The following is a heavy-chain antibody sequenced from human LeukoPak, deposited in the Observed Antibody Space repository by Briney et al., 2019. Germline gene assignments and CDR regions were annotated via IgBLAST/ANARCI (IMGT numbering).Heavy chain of an antibody. CDR2: IKQDGSEK. D-gene: IGHD6-13*01. J-gene: IGHJ4*02. CDR1: GFTFSSYW. V-gene: IGHV3-7*01. Sequence: GGSLRLSCAASGFTFSSYWMSWVRQAPGKGLEWVANIKQDGSEKYYVDSVKGRFTISRDNAKISLYLQMNSLRAEDTAVYYCARDLSSSWYGLDYWGQGTLVTVSS. CDR3: ARDLSSSWYGLDY.